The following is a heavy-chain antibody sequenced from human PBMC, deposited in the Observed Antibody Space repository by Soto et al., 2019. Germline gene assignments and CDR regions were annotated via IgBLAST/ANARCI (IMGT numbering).Heavy chain of an antibody. CDR1: GYTFTSYG. V-gene: IGHV1-18*01. CDR2: ISAYNGNT. Sequence: QVQLVQSGAEVKKPGASVKVSCKASGYTFTSYGISWVRQAPGQGLEWMGWISAYNGNTNYAQKLQGRVTMTTDTSTDTGYMELRSLRFDETGVYYWAEGDPYGDGGMDVWGQRTTVTVSS. D-gene: IGHD4-17*01. J-gene: IGHJ6*01. CDR3: AEGDPYGDGGMDV.